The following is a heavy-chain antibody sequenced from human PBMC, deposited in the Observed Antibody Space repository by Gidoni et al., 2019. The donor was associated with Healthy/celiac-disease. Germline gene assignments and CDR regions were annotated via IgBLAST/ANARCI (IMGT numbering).Heavy chain of an antibody. CDR1: GFTFSSHW. J-gene: IGHJ4*02. CDR3: ASPRFFESGAGTPFDY. CDR2: IKQDGSEK. V-gene: IGHV3-7*03. D-gene: IGHD3-3*01. Sequence: EVQLVESGGGLVQPGGSLSLSCAASGFTFSSHWVSWVRQAPGKGLAWVANIKQDGSEKYYVDSVKGRFTISRDNAKNSLYLQMNSLRAEDTAVYYCASPRFFESGAGTPFDYWGQGTLVTVSS.